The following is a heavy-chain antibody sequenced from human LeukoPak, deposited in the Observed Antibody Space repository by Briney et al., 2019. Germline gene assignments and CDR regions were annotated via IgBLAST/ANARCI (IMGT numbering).Heavy chain of an antibody. CDR3: ARDGSGTWFDY. D-gene: IGHD3-10*01. CDR2: INAYNGDT. J-gene: IGHJ4*02. CDR1: GYTFTSYG. Sequence: RASVTVSCKASGYTFTSYGISWVRQAPGQGLEWMAWINAYNGDTNYAQKVQGRVTMTTDTSTSTAYMELRSLRSDDTAVYYCARDGSGTWFDYWGQGTLVTVSS. V-gene: IGHV1-18*01.